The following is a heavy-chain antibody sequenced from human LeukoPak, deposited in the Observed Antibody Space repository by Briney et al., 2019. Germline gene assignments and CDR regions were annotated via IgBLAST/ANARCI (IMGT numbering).Heavy chain of an antibody. V-gene: IGHV3-21*01. Sequence: GGSLRLSCAASGFTFSTYSMTWVRQAPGKGLEWVSSISSSRNYVYYTDSVRGRFTISRDNAKNTLYLQMNSLRAEDTAVYYCTRDWTYYDSSGYFDYWGQGTLVTVSS. CDR1: GFTFSTYS. CDR3: TRDWTYYDSSGYFDY. D-gene: IGHD3-22*01. CDR2: ISSSRNYV. J-gene: IGHJ4*02.